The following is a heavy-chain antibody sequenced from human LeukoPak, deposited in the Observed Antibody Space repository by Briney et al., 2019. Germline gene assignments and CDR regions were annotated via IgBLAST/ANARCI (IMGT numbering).Heavy chain of an antibody. CDR3: AKGYSGYCTINNCYPPDD. J-gene: IGHJ4*02. CDR2: ISFDGSNK. V-gene: IGHV3-30-3*01. Sequence: GRSLRLSCAASGFTFSTYAMHWVRQAPGKGLEWVAVISFDGSNKYYADSVTGRFTISRDNSKNALYLQMNSLRPEETAVYYCAKGYSGYCTINNCYPPDDWGQGTLVTVSS. CDR1: GFTFSTYA. D-gene: IGHD2-2*01.